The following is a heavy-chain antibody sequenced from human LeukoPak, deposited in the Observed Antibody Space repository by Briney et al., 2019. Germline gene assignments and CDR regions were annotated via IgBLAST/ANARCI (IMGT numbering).Heavy chain of an antibody. CDR2: IYYSGST. Sequence: PSETLSLTCTVSGGSISSSSYYWGWIRQPPGKGLEWIGSIYYSGSTYYNPSLKSRVTISVDTSKNQFSLKLSSVTAADTAVYYCARQAVAGSIGVDYWGQGTLVTVSS. D-gene: IGHD6-13*01. V-gene: IGHV4-39*01. CDR3: ARQAVAGSIGVDY. CDR1: GGSISSSSYY. J-gene: IGHJ4*02.